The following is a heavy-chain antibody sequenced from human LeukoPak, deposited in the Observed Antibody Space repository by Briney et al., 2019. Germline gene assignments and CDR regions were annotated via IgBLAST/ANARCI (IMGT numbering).Heavy chain of an antibody. CDR1: GGSISSYY. V-gene: IGHV4-59*08. D-gene: IGHD3-10*01. CDR2: IYYSGST. J-gene: IGHJ4*02. CDR3: ARSYGSGSYGGYFDY. Sequence: ASETLSLTCTVSGGSISSYYWSWIRQPPGKGLEWIGYIYYSGSTNYNPSLKSRVTISVDTSKNQFSLKLSPVTAADTAVYYCARSYGSGSYGGYFDYWGQGTLVTVPS.